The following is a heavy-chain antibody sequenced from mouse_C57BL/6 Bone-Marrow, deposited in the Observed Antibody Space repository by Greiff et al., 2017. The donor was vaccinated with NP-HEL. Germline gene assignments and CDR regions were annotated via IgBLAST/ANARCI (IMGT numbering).Heavy chain of an antibody. CDR1: GYTFTSYW. CDR2: IDPSDSET. J-gene: IGHJ4*01. Sequence: QVQLQQPGAELVRPGSSVKLSCKASGYTFTSYWMHWVKQRPIQGLEWIGNIDPSDSETHYNQKFKDKATLTVDKSSSTAYMQLSSLTSEDSAVYYCARFPGVTRYYYAMDYWGQGTSVTVSS. V-gene: IGHV1-52*01. CDR3: ARFPGVTRYYYAMDY. D-gene: IGHD2-2*01.